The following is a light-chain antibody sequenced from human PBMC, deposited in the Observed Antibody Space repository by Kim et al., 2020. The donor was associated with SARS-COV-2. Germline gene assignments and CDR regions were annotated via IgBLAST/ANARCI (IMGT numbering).Light chain of an antibody. CDR2: SAA. CDR1: QSIATY. Sequence: DIQMTQSPSSLSASVGDRVILRCRTSQSIATYLNWYHQRPGNAPKLLVFSAASLQSGVPSRFSGSGSETDFTLTISSLQPEDFGTYFCQQSYITPFTFGPGTKVDIK. CDR3: QQSYITPFT. J-gene: IGKJ3*01. V-gene: IGKV1-39*01.